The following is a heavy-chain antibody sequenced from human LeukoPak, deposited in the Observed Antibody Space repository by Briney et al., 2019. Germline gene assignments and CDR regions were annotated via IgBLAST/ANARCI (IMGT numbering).Heavy chain of an antibody. CDR1: GYTFNSYG. CDR3: ARGAGWFGELSPKPADY. CDR2: ISAYNGNT. J-gene: IGHJ4*02. Sequence: ASVKVSCKASGYTFNSYGISWVRQALGQGLEWMGWISAYNGNTNYAQKLQGRVTMTTDTSTSTAYMELRSLRSDDTAVYYCARGAGWFGELSPKPADYWGQGTLVTVSS. D-gene: IGHD3-10*01. V-gene: IGHV1-18*01.